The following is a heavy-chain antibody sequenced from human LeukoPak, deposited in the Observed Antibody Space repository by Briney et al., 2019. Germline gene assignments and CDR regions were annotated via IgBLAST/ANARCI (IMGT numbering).Heavy chain of an antibody. CDR1: GGSITSYY. D-gene: IGHD2-15*01. J-gene: IGHJ3*02. CDR3: ARQDIVVVVAATPRAFDI. V-gene: IGHV4-34*01. Sequence: SETLSLTCTVSGGSITSYYWGWIRQPPGKGLEWIGEVNHSGSTNYNPSLKSRVTISVDTSKNQFSLKLSSVTAADTAVYYCARQDIVVVVAATPRAFDIWGQGTMVTVSS. CDR2: VNHSGST.